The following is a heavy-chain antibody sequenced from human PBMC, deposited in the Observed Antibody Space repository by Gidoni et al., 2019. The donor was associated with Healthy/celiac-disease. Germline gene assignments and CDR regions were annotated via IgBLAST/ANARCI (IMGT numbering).Heavy chain of an antibody. CDR2: IKSKTDGGTT. CDR1: GFTFSNAW. V-gene: IGHV3-15*01. J-gene: IGHJ3*02. Sequence: EVQLVESGGGLVKPGGSLRLSCAASGFTFSNAWMSWVRQAPGKGLEWVGRIKSKTDGGTTDYAAPVKGRFTISRDDSKNTLYLQMNSLKTEDTAVYYCTTDAYDYDGFDIWGQGTMVTVSS. D-gene: IGHD4-17*01. CDR3: TTDAYDYDGFDI.